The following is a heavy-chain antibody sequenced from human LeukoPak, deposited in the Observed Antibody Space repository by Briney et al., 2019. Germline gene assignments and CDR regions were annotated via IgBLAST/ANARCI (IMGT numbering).Heavy chain of an antibody. Sequence: GESLKISCKGAGYSSTKYWIGWVRQMPGKGLEWMGIIYPDDSDTRYSPSFQGQVTISADKSISTAYLQWSSLKASDTAMHHCAIAAAGTRHFQHWGQGTLVTVSS. J-gene: IGHJ1*01. CDR2: IYPDDSDT. D-gene: IGHD6-13*01. V-gene: IGHV5-51*01. CDR3: AIAAAGTRHFQH. CDR1: GYSSTKYW.